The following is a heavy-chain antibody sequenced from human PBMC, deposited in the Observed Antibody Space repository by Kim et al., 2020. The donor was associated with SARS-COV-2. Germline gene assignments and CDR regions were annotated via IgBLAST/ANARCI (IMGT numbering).Heavy chain of an antibody. D-gene: IGHD6-13*01. J-gene: IGHJ6*02. CDR3: ARLKDIGSSWYSSYYYYGMDV. CDR1: GYSFTSYW. CDR2: IYPGDSDT. Sequence: GESLKISCKGSGYSFTSYWIGWVRQMPGKGLEWMGIIYPGDSDTRYSPSFQGQVTISADKSISTAYLQWSSLKASDTAMYYCARLKDIGSSWYSSYYYYGMDVWGQGTTVTVSS. V-gene: IGHV5-51*01.